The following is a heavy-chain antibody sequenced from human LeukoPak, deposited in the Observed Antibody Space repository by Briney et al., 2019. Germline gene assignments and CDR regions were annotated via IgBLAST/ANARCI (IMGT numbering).Heavy chain of an antibody. D-gene: IGHD3-10*01. Sequence: SETLSLTCAVYGGSFSGYYWSWIRQPPGKGLEWIGEINHSGSTNYNPSLKSRVTISVDTSKNQFSLKLSSVTAADTAVYYCARVRYGSGSYYKLVYFDYWGQGTLVTVSS. CDR1: GGSFSGYY. V-gene: IGHV4-34*01. J-gene: IGHJ4*02. CDR3: ARVRYGSGSYYKLVYFDY. CDR2: INHSGST.